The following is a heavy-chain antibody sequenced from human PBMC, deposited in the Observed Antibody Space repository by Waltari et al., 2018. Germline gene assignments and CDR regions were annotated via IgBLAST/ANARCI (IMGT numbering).Heavy chain of an antibody. D-gene: IGHD1-1*01. CDR3: VRNQWKVSLFDF. V-gene: IGHV4-4*02. CDR1: GFSLIGKKY. J-gene: IGHJ4*02. Sequence: QVHLQESGPGLVQPSGTLSLTCDVSGFSLIGKKYWSWVRQPPGKGLEWIGEIFHSGNTNYNSSLKSRVTISMDTSKNQFSLTLISVTAADTAVYYCVRNQWKVSLFDFWGQGAKVSVSS. CDR2: IFHSGNT.